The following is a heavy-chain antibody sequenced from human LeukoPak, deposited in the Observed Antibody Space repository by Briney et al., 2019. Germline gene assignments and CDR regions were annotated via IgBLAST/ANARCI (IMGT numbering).Heavy chain of an antibody. Sequence: VASVKVSCKASGYTFTSYAISWVRQAPGQGLEWMGGIIPIFGTANYAQRFQGRVTITADESTGTAYMELSSLRSEDTAVYYCARDHGPVKWNHPAFDYWGQGTLVTVSS. CDR2: IIPIFGTA. CDR3: ARDHGPVKWNHPAFDY. D-gene: IGHD1-14*01. J-gene: IGHJ4*02. CDR1: GYTFTSYA. V-gene: IGHV1-69*13.